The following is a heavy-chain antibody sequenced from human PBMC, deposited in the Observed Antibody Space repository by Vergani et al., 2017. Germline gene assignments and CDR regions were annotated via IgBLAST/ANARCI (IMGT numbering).Heavy chain of an antibody. CDR1: GYTFTSYD. Sequence: QVQLVQSGAEVKKPGASVKVSCKASGYTFTSYDINWVRQATGQGLEWMGWMNPNSGNTGYAQKFQGRVTMTRNTSISKAYMELSSLRSEDTAVYYCVGGDFWSVTPFDAFDIWGQGTMVTVSS. CDR3: VGGDFWSVTPFDAFDI. V-gene: IGHV1-8*01. D-gene: IGHD3-3*01. CDR2: MNPNSGNT. J-gene: IGHJ3*02.